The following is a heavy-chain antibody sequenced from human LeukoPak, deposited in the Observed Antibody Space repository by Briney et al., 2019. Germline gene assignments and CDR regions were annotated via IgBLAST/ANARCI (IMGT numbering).Heavy chain of an antibody. CDR1: GGSISGYY. D-gene: IGHD3-22*01. Sequence: SETLSLTCTVSGGSISGYYRSWIRQPPGKGLEWIGEINHSGSTNYNPSLKSRVTISVDTSKNQFSLKLSSVTAADTAVHYCASGSGYVDYWGQGTLVTVSS. CDR2: INHSGST. V-gene: IGHV4-34*01. CDR3: ASGSGYVDY. J-gene: IGHJ4*02.